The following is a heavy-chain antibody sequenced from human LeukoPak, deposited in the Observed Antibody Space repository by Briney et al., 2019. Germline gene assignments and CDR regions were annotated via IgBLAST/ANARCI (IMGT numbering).Heavy chain of an antibody. Sequence: TLETLSLTCTVSGGSISSHYWSWIRQPPGKGLEWIGYIYYSGSTNYNPSLKSRVTISVDTSKNQFSLKLSSVTAADTAVYYCASRGGYGGFVFDYWGQGTLVTVSS. CDR3: ASRGGYGGFVFDY. CDR1: GGSISSHY. J-gene: IGHJ4*02. V-gene: IGHV4-59*11. D-gene: IGHD4-23*01. CDR2: IYYSGST.